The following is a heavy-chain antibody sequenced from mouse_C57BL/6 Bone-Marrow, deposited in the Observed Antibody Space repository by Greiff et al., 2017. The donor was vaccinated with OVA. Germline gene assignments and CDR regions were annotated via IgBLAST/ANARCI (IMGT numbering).Heavy chain of an antibody. J-gene: IGHJ1*03. D-gene: IGHD1-1*01. V-gene: IGHV1-62-2*01. Sequence: QVQLKQSGAELVKPGASVKLSCKASGYTFTEYTIHWVKQRSGQGLEWIGWFYPGSGSIKYNEKFKDKATLTADKSSSTAYMQLSSLTSEDSAVYYCARCNYGSSPRWYFDVWGTGTTVTVSS. CDR1: GYTFTEYT. CDR3: ARCNYGSSPRWYFDV. CDR2: FYPGSGSI.